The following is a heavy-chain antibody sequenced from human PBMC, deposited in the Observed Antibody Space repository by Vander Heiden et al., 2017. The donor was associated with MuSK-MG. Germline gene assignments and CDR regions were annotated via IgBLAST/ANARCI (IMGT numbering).Heavy chain of an antibody. CDR3: WRGGGGGYCSGGSCYYEY. CDR1: GGTFSSFA. V-gene: IGHV1-69*01. Sequence: QVQLVQSGAEVKKPGSSVKVSCKASGGTFSSFAMSWVRQAPGQGLEWMGGIMPMLGTPNYAKKFQGKVTITADAATTTAYLGLGSLGSEETAVYYCWRGGGGGYCSGGSCYYEYWGQGTLVTVSA. CDR2: IMPMLGTP. J-gene: IGHJ4*02. D-gene: IGHD2-15*01.